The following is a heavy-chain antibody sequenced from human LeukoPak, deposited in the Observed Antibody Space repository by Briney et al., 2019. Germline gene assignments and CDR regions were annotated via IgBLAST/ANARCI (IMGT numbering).Heavy chain of an antibody. CDR1: GFTVSSNY. Sequence: GGSLRLSCAASGFTVSSNYMSWVRQAPGKGLEWVSVIYSGGSTYYADSVKGRFTISRDNSKNTLYLQMNSLRAEDTAVYYCASLYSYGYFVEDYWGQGTLVTVSS. CDR3: ASLYSYGYFVEDY. D-gene: IGHD5-18*01. J-gene: IGHJ4*02. V-gene: IGHV3-66*01. CDR2: IYSGGST.